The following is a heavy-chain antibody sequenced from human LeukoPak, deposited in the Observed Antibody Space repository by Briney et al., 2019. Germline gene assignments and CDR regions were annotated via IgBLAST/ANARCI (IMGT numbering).Heavy chain of an antibody. CDR2: IIPILGIA. Sequence: GASVKVSCKASGGTFSSYTISWVRQAPGQGLEWMGRIIPILGIANYAQKFQGRVTITADKSTSTAYMELSSLRSEDTAVYYGARDDSSAWWFDFWGEGTLVTVSS. CDR3: ARDDSSAWWFDF. J-gene: IGHJ4*02. D-gene: IGHD6-19*01. CDR1: GGTFSSYT. V-gene: IGHV1-69*02.